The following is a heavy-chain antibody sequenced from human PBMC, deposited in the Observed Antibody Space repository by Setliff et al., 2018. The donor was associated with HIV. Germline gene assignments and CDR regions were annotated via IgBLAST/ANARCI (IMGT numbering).Heavy chain of an antibody. J-gene: IGHJ4*02. Sequence: GGSLRLSCAASGFTFSSYSMNWVRQAPGKGLEWVSYISSSSSTIYYADSMKGRFTISRDNAKNSLYLQMNSLRADDTSVYYCARIQNHVWDYWGQGTLVTVSS. CDR3: ARIQNHVWDY. CDR2: ISSSSSTI. CDR1: GFTFSSYS. V-gene: IGHV3-48*01. D-gene: IGHD5-18*01.